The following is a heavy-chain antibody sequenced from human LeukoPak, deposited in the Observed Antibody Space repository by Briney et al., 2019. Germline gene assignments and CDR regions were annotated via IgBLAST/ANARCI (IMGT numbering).Heavy chain of an antibody. Sequence: ASVKVSCKASGYTFTSYGISWVRQAPGQGLEWMGWISAYNGNTNYAQKLQGRVTMTTDTSTSTAYMELRSLRSDDTAVYYCARMTEVVVPAAIPFDYWGQGTLVTVSS. V-gene: IGHV1-18*01. CDR2: ISAYNGNT. J-gene: IGHJ4*02. CDR1: GYTFTSYG. CDR3: ARMTEVVVPAAIPFDY. D-gene: IGHD2-2*02.